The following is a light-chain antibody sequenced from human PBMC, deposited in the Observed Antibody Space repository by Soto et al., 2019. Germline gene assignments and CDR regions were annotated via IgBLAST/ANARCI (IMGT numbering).Light chain of an antibody. CDR2: AAS. Sequence: DIQMTQSPSSLSASVGHRGTITCRASQSISTYLNWYQQKPGKAPKLLIYAASSLQSGVPSRFSGGGSGTDFTLTISSMQPEAFANYYCQQSYRTPRTFGQGTMVDIK. J-gene: IGKJ1*01. CDR3: QQSYRTPRT. V-gene: IGKV1-39*01. CDR1: QSISTY.